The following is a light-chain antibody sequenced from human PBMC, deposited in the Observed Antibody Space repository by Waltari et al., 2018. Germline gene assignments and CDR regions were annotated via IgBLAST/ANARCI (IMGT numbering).Light chain of an antibody. CDR2: QTR. CDR3: EMWDNSVVI. Sequence: SNELTQPQSVSVFPGQTAIITCSGQNLAGKIVSWLHQRPGQSPVWVFYQTRERPSGIPERYSGSISGNTATLAISGTQETDEGDYFCEMWDNSVVIFGGGTKLTVL. J-gene: IGLJ2*01. V-gene: IGLV3-1*01. CDR1: NLAGKI.